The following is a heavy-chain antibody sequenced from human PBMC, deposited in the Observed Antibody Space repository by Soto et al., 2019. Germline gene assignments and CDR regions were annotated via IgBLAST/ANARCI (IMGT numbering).Heavy chain of an antibody. CDR2: ISGSGGST. D-gene: IGHD3-10*01. CDR1: GLTFSSQA. Sequence: EVQLLESGGGLVQPGGSLRLSCEASGLTFSSQAMSWVRQAPGKGLEWVSGISGSGGSTDYADSVKGRFTISRDNSKNTLYLQMNSLRAEDTAVYYCAKSLLASHDAFDIWGQGTRVTVSS. V-gene: IGHV3-23*01. CDR3: AKSLLASHDAFDI. J-gene: IGHJ3*02.